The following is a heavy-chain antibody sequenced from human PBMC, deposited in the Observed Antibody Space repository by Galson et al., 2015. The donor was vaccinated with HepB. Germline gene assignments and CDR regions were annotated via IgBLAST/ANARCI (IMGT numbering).Heavy chain of an antibody. CDR3: ASRVALWQLVRLDY. CDR2: ISGSGGST. CDR1: GFTFSSYA. J-gene: IGHJ4*02. V-gene: IGHV3-23*01. Sequence: SLRLSCAASGFTFSSYAMSWVRQAPGKGLEWVSAISGSGGSTYYADSVKGRFTISRDNSKNTLYLQMNSLRAEDTAVYYCASRVALWQLVRLDYWGQGTLVTVSS. D-gene: IGHD6-6*01.